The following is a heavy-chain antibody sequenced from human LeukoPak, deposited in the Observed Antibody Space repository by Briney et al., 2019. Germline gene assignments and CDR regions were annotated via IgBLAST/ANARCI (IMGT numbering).Heavy chain of an antibody. CDR1: GGSISGYY. D-gene: IGHD1-1*01. CDR3: ARATTGTTNWFDP. CDR2: IYYSGST. J-gene: IGHJ5*02. Sequence: QASEPLSLTCTVSGGSISGYYWSWIRQPPGKGLEWIGYIYYSGSTNYNPSLKSRVTISVDTSKNQYSLKLSSVTAADTAVYYCARATTGTTNWFDPWGQGTLVTVAS. V-gene: IGHV4-59*01.